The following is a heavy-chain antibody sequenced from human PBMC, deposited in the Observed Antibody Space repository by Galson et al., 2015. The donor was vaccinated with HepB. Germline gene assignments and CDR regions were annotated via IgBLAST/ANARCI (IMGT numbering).Heavy chain of an antibody. J-gene: IGHJ4*02. CDR3: ARQSIAAAGTPH. CDR2: ISSSGSYI. D-gene: IGHD6-13*01. V-gene: IGHV3-21*01. CDR1: GFTFSSYS. Sequence: SLRLSCAASGFTFSSYSMNWVRQAPGKGLEWVSSISSSGSYIYYADSVKGRFTISRDNAKNSLYLQMNSLRAEDTAVYYCARQSIAAAGTPHWGQGTLVTVSS.